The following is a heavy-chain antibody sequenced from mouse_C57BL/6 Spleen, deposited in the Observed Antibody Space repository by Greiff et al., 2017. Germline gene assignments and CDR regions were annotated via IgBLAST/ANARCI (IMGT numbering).Heavy chain of an antibody. V-gene: IGHV1-72*01. D-gene: IGHD1-1*01. CDR1: GYTFTSYW. J-gene: IGHJ4*01. CDR3: ARERITTVVDTRGAMDY. Sequence: VQLQQPGAELVKPGASVKLSCKASGYTFTSYWMHWVKQRPGRGLEWIGRIDPNSGGTKYNEKFKSKATLTVDKPSSTAYMQLSSLTSEDSAVYYCARERITTVVDTRGAMDYWGQGTSVTVSS. CDR2: IDPNSGGT.